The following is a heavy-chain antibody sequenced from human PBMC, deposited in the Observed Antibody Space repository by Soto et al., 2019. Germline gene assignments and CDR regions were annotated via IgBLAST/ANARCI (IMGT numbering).Heavy chain of an antibody. CDR1: GYTFTSYY. CDR3: ASGQLRRAFDY. Sequence: QVQLVQSGAEVKKPGASVKVSCKASGYTFTSYYMHWVRQAPGQGLEWMGIINPSGGSTSYAQKFQGRGTITRDTSTSTVYMELSSLRSEDTAVDYCASGQLRRAFDYWGQGTLVTVSS. J-gene: IGHJ4*02. CDR2: INPSGGST. V-gene: IGHV1-46*03. D-gene: IGHD1-7*01.